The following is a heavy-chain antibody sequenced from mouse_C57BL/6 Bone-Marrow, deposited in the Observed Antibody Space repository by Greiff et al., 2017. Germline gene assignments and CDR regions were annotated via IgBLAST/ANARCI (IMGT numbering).Heavy chain of an antibody. D-gene: IGHD1-1*01. CDR2: FYPGSGSI. V-gene: IGHV1-62-2*01. J-gene: IGHJ3*01. Sequence: VQLQQSGAELVKPGASVKLSCKASGYTFTEYTINWVKQRSGQGLEWIGWFYPGSGSIKYNEKFKDKATLTADKSSSPVFMELSRLTTEGSAVYCRARHEENYYGSKSWLAYWGQGTLVTVSA. CDR3: ARHEENYYGSKSWLAY. CDR1: GYTFTEYT.